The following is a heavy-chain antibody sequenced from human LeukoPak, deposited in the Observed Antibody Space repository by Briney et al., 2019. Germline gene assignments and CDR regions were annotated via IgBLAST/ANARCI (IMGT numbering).Heavy chain of an antibody. CDR1: KFNFA. CDR3: AKGHFASSSFFDY. D-gene: IGHD6-6*01. J-gene: IGHJ4*02. CDR2: ISGSGDAT. V-gene: IGHV3-23*01. Sequence: GGSLRLSCAASKFNFAMSWVRQTADKRLEWVSAISGSGDATFYADSVKGRFTISRDNSKNTLYLQMNNLRVEDTAVYYCAKGHFASSSFFDYWGQGTLVTVSS.